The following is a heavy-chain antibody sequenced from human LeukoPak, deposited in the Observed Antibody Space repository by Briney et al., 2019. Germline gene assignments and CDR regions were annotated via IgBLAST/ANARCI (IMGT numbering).Heavy chain of an antibody. CDR1: GFIFNNYW. D-gene: IGHD3-22*01. CDR3: ARDTRDTYYYDSSGSYDFDY. J-gene: IGHJ4*02. CDR2: IKQDGSEK. Sequence: GGSLRLSCAASGFIFNNYWISWVRQAPGEGLEWVANIKQDGSEKYYVDSVKGRFTISRDNAKNSLYLQMNSLRAEDTAVYYCARDTRDTYYYDSSGSYDFDYWGQGTLVTVSS. V-gene: IGHV3-7*01.